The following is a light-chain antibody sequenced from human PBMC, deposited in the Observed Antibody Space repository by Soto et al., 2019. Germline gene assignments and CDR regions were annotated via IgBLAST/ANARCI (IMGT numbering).Light chain of an antibody. V-gene: IGKV2-30*02. CDR1: QSLVHSDGIAY. Sequence: DRLMNQSPLSLPFTLGQPASISCRSNQSLVHSDGIAYFSWFQQRPGRSPRRLIYKVSNRDSGVPARFSGSGSGTDFALKISRVEAEDVGVYYCMQGTQWPITVGQGTRLETK. CDR3: MQGTQWPIT. J-gene: IGKJ5*01. CDR2: KVS.